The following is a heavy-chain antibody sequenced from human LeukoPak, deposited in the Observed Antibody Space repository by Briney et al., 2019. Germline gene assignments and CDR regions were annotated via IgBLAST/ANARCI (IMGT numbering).Heavy chain of an antibody. V-gene: IGHV3-30*03. CDR2: ISYDGSNK. Sequence: GGSLRLSCAASGFIFSSYGMHWVRQAPGKRLEWVSVISYDGSNKYCADSVKRRFTISRDNSKNALYLQMNSLRAEDTALYYCARGQWELLVGATDYWGQGTLVTVSS. CDR1: GFIFSSYG. D-gene: IGHD1-26*01. CDR3: ARGQWELLVGATDY. J-gene: IGHJ4*02.